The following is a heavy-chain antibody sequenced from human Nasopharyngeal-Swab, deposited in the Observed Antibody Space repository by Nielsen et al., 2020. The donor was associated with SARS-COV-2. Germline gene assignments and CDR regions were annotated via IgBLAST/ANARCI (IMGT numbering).Heavy chain of an antibody. V-gene: IGHV3-33*01. CDR3: ARAHDSSGYYQRRSYFDY. D-gene: IGHD3-22*01. J-gene: IGHJ4*02. CDR2: IWYDGSNK. Sequence: VRQAPGKGLEWVAVIWYDGSNKYYADSVKGRFTISRDNSKNTPYLQMNSLRAEDTAVYYCARAHDSSGYYQRRSYFDYWGQGTLDTVSS.